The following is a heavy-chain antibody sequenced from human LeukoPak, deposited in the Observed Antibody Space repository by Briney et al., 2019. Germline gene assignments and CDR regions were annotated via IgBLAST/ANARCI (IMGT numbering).Heavy chain of an antibody. CDR1: GGTFSSYA. D-gene: IGHD2-15*01. CDR2: IIPILGIA. Sequence: WAPVKVSCKASGGTFSSYAISWVRQAPGQGLEWMGRIIPILGIANYAQKFQGRVTITADKSTSTAYMELSSLRSEDTAVYYCARPYCSGGSCYPYMGYWGQGTLVTVSS. V-gene: IGHV1-69*04. J-gene: IGHJ4*02. CDR3: ARPYCSGGSCYPYMGY.